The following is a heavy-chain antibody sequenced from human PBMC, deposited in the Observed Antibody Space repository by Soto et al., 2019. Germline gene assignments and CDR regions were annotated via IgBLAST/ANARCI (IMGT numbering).Heavy chain of an antibody. J-gene: IGHJ4*02. CDR1: GGSFSDYI. V-gene: IGHV4-34*01. Sequence: QVQLQQSGAGLLKPSETLSLTCDVYGGSFSDYIWTWIRQTPGKGLQWIGQINHSGSANYNPSLKSRVTISVHTSSSQFSLELSSVTAADTAVYYCARGLSSGSHYSGGWYYFDSWGQGTQVTVSS. D-gene: IGHD1-26*01. CDR3: ARGLSSGSHYSGGWYYFDS. CDR2: INHSGSA.